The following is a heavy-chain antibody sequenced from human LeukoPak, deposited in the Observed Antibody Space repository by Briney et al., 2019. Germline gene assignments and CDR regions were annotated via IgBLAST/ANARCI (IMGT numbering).Heavy chain of an antibody. CDR2: INPSGGST. CDR1: GYTFTSYG. V-gene: IGHV1-46*01. CDR3: ARDDSSGYSDY. D-gene: IGHD3-22*01. Sequence: ASVKVSCKASGYTFTSYGISWVRQAPGQGLEWMGIINPSGGSTSYAQKFQGRVTMTRDTSTSTVYMELSSLRSEDTAVYYCARDDSSGYSDYWGQGTLVTVSS. J-gene: IGHJ4*02.